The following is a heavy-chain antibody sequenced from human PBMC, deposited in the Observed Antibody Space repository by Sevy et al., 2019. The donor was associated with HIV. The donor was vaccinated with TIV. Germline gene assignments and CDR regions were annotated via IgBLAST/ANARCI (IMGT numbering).Heavy chain of an antibody. CDR2: MNPNSGNT. Sequence: ASVKVSCKASGYTFTSYDINWVRQATGQGLEWMGWMNPNSGNTGYPQKFQGRVTMTRNTSISTAYMELSSLRSEDTAVYYCARGRGYDSSAYPFYYGMDVWGQWTTVTVSS. J-gene: IGHJ6*02. D-gene: IGHD3-22*01. V-gene: IGHV1-8*01. CDR3: ARGRGYDSSAYPFYYGMDV. CDR1: GYTFTSYD.